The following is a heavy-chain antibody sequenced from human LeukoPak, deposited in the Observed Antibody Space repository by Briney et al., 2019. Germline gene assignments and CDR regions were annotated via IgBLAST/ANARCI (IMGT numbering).Heavy chain of an antibody. V-gene: IGHV4-59*01. CDR3: ARGGGYYDSSGWGAFDI. D-gene: IGHD3-22*01. Sequence: SETLSLTCTVSGGSISSYYWSWLRQPPGKGLEWLGYIYYSGSTNYNPSLKSRVTISVDTSKNQFSLKLSSVTAADTAVYYCARGGGYYDSSGWGAFDIWGQGTMVTVSS. J-gene: IGHJ3*02. CDR2: IYYSGST. CDR1: GGSISSYY.